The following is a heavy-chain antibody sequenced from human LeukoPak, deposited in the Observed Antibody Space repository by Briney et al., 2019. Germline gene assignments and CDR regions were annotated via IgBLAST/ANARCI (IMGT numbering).Heavy chain of an antibody. Sequence: SCKASGYTFTSYGISWVRQAPGKGLEWVAVIWYDGSNKYYADSVKGRFTISRDNSKNTLYLQMNSLRAEDTAVYYCARGEGSYSAHFDYWGQGTLVTVSS. CDR1: GYTFTSYG. J-gene: IGHJ4*02. D-gene: IGHD1-26*01. V-gene: IGHV3-33*01. CDR3: ARGEGSYSAHFDY. CDR2: IWYDGSNK.